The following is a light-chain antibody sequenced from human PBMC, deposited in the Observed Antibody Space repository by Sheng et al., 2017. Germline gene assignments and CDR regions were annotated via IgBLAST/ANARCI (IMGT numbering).Light chain of an antibody. CDR1: QGISNY. CDR3: QKYDSAPLT. J-gene: IGKJ4*01. Sequence: DIQMTQSPFSLSASVGDRVTITCRASQGISNYLAWYQQKPGKVPRLLIYAAFTLQSGVPSRFSGGGSGTHFTLTISSLQPEDVGTYYCQKYDSAPLTFGGGTEGGDQT. CDR2: AAF. V-gene: IGKV1-27*01.